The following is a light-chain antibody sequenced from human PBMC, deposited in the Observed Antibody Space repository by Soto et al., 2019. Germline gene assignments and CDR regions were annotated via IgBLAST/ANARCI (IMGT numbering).Light chain of an antibody. Sequence: QPVLTQPPSVSAAPGQTVTISCSGSSSNIGNNYVSWYQQLPGTAPKLLIYDNNKRPSGIPDRFSGSKSGTSATLGITGLQTGDEADYYCGMWDSSLSDARVVFGGGTKLTVL. V-gene: IGLV1-51*01. CDR1: SSNIGNNY. CDR2: DNN. CDR3: GMWDSSLSDARVV. J-gene: IGLJ2*01.